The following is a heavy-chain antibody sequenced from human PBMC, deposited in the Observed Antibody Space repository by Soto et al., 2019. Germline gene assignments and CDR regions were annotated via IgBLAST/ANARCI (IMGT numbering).Heavy chain of an antibody. CDR3: AREIVSLSRWGDY. J-gene: IGHJ4*02. CDR1: GYSFTSDW. D-gene: IGHD6-13*01. Sequence: GASLKISCKCAGYSFTSDWISWVRQMPGKGLGWMGRLDPSDSYADYSPPFQAHVTISXXXXXXTXYXQXXXLKAXDTAMYYCAREIVSLSRWGDYWGQGTLVTVS. V-gene: IGHV5-10-1*01. CDR2: LDPSDSYA.